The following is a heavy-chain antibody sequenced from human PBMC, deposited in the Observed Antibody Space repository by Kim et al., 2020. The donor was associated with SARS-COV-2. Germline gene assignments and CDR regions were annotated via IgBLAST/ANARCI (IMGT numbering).Heavy chain of an antibody. CDR2: ISSSGSTI. CDR3: ARDHGHYYDSSAQEDAFDI. J-gene: IGHJ3*02. V-gene: IGHV3-11*04. D-gene: IGHD3-22*01. CDR1: GFTFSDYY. Sequence: GGSLRLSCAASGFTFSDYYMSWIRQAPGKGLEWVSYISSSGSTIYYADSVKGRFTISRDNAKNSLYLQMNSLRAEDTAVYYCARDHGHYYDSSAQEDAFDIWGQGTMVTVSS.